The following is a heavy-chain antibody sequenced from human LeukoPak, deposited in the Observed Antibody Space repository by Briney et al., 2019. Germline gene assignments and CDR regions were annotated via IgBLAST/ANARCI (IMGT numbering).Heavy chain of an antibody. Sequence: SETLSLTCAVSGASFDDYYWSWVRQTPGKGLEWIGEINHSGYTNDSPSLKSRVTLSIDTSRKQFSLNLRSVTVADAGIYYCTRMTTGHDYWGQGTLVTVSS. D-gene: IGHD4-17*01. V-gene: IGHV4-34*01. CDR2: INHSGYT. CDR1: GASFDDYY. CDR3: TRMTTGHDY. J-gene: IGHJ4*02.